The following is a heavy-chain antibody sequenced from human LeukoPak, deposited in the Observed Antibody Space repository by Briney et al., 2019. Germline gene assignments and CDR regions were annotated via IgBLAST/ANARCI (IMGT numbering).Heavy chain of an antibody. D-gene: IGHD2-2*02. V-gene: IGHV3-23*01. CDR3: AKTLPPVVVPAAIGYFDY. J-gene: IGHJ4*02. CDR2: ISGGAGST. Sequence: GGSLRLSCAASAITFSTYAMSWVRQAPGKGLECVSVISGGAGSTYYADSVKGRFTISRDNSKNTLYLQMNSLRAEDTAVYYCAKTLPPVVVPAAIGYFDYWGQGTLVTVSS. CDR1: AITFSTYA.